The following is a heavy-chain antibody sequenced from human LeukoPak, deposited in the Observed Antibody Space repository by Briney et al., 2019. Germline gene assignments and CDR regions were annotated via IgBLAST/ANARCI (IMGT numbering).Heavy chain of an antibody. CDR1: GYTSTSYD. D-gene: IGHD6-13*01. CDR3: AKTIAAIARRYYYMDV. Sequence: GSVKVSYKASGYTSTSYDINWVRQATGQGLEWMGWMNPNSGNTGYAQKFQGRVTMTRNTSISTAYMELSSLRSEDTAVYYCAKTIAAIARRYYYMDVWGKGTTVTVSS. V-gene: IGHV1-8*01. J-gene: IGHJ6*03. CDR2: MNPNSGNT.